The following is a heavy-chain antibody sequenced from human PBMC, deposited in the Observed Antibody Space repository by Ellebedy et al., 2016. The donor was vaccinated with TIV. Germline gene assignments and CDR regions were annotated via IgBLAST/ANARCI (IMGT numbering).Heavy chain of an antibody. CDR3: ARWTVGTTGFDH. D-gene: IGHD1-26*01. CDR2: INVYKGNT. CDR1: GYTFTGYY. Sequence: AASVKVSCKASGYTFTGYYMHWVRQAPGQGLEWMGWINVYKGNTKYAQKVQGRVTMTTDTPTSTAYMELRNLRSDDTAIYYCARWTVGTTGFDHWGQGTLVTVPS. V-gene: IGHV1-18*04. J-gene: IGHJ4*02.